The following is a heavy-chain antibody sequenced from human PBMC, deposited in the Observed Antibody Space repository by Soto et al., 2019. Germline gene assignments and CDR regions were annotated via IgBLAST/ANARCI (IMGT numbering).Heavy chain of an antibody. V-gene: IGHV3-30-3*01. CDR3: ARMGGYSYGFYFYYYYGMDV. J-gene: IGHJ6*02. Sequence: PGGSLRLSCAASGFTFSSYAMHWVRQAPGKGLEWVAVISYDGSNKYYADSVKGRFTISRDNSKNTLYLQMNSLRAEDTAVYYCARMGGYSYGFYFYYYYGMDVWGQGTTVTVSS. CDR2: ISYDGSNK. D-gene: IGHD5-18*01. CDR1: GFTFSSYA.